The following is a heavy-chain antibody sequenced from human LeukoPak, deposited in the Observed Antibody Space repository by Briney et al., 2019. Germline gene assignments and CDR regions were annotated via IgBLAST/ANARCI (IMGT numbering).Heavy chain of an antibody. CDR2: ISASGGST. J-gene: IGHJ4*02. Sequence: GGSLRLSCAASGLTFSTYAMQSVRQAPGKGLEWVSGISASGGSTFYADSVKGRFTISKDNSKTTLFLQMNSLRREGTAMYYCAKASDRYYFDYWGQGTPVTVSS. CDR3: AKASDRYYFDY. CDR1: GLTFSTYA. V-gene: IGHV3-23*01. D-gene: IGHD2-21*01.